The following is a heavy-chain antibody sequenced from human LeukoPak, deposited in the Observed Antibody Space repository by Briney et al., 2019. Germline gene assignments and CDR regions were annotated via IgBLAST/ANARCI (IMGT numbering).Heavy chain of an antibody. CDR3: AKGENSGSYYPSFMYY. J-gene: IGHJ4*02. CDR2: IGTAGDT. V-gene: IGHV3-13*01. D-gene: IGHD1-26*01. Sequence: GGSLRLSCAASGFTFSSYDMHWVRQATGKGLEWVSAIGTAGDTYYPGSVKGRFTISRDNSKNTLYLQMNSLRAEDTAVYYCAKGENSGSYYPSFMYYWGQGTLVTVSS. CDR1: GFTFSSYD.